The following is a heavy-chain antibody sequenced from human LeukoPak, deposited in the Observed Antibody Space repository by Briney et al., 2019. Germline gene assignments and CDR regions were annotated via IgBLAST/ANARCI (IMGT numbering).Heavy chain of an antibody. CDR3: AKVHETYCSGTGCYEGYFDY. V-gene: IGHV3-30*18. J-gene: IGHJ4*02. Sequence: PGGSLRLSCAASGFTFSSFGMHWVRQAPGKGLEWVAVTSYDEKYKYHGDSVKGRFTISRDNSKNTLYLQMNSLRAEDTAVYYCAKVHETYCSGTGCYEGYFDYWGQGTLVSVSS. D-gene: IGHD2-2*01. CDR1: GFTFSSFG. CDR2: TSYDEKYK.